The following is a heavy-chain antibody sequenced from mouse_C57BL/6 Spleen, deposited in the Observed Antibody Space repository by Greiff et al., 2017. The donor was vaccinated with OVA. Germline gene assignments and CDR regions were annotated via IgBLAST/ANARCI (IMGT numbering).Heavy chain of an antibody. Sequence: LQESGAELARPGASVKMSCKASGYTFTSYTMHWVKQRPGQGLEWIGYINPSSGYTKYNQKFKDKATLTADKSSSTAYMQLSSLTSEDSAVCYCARLEFITAVVDYWGQGTTLTVSS. D-gene: IGHD1-1*01. CDR1: GYTFTSYT. V-gene: IGHV1-4*01. CDR3: ARLEFITAVVDY. J-gene: IGHJ2*01. CDR2: INPSSGYT.